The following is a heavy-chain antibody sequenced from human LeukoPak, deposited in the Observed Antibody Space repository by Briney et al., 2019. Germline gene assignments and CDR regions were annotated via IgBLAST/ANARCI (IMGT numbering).Heavy chain of an antibody. D-gene: IGHD1-26*01. CDR1: GYTFTGYY. Sequence: ASVKVSCKASGYTFTGYYMHWVRQAPGQGLEWMGWINPNSGGTNYAQKFQGRVTMTRDTSISTAYMELSRLRSDDTAMYYCARPSRRGIVGATNPLGYWGQGTLVTVSS. CDR2: INPNSGGT. V-gene: IGHV1-2*02. CDR3: ARPSRRGIVGATNPLGY. J-gene: IGHJ4*02.